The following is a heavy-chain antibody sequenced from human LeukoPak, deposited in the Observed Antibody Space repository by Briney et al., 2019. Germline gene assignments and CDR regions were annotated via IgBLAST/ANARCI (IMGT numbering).Heavy chain of an antibody. J-gene: IGHJ4*02. D-gene: IGHD3-22*01. V-gene: IGHV3-23*01. CDR1: GFTVSSNY. CDR2: ISGSGGST. Sequence: GGSLRLSCAAYGFTVSSNYMSWVRQAPGKGMEWVSVISGSGGSTYYADSMKGRFTISRDNSKNTLYLQMNSLRAEDTAVYYCAKVRITMIVVVIEGDPPDFDYWGQGTLVTVSS. CDR3: AKVRITMIVVVIEGDPPDFDY.